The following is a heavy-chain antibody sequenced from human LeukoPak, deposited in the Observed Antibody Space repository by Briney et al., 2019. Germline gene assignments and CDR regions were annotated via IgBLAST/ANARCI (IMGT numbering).Heavy chain of an antibody. CDR1: VGSISSGPYY. J-gene: IGHJ5*02. Sequence: SETLSLTCTVSVGSISSGPYYWNWLRQPAGKGLEWIGRISTTGSTNYNPSLKSRVTISVDTSKNQFSLKLSSVTAADTAVYYCARGYYGSGSYFAWFDPWGQGTLVTVSS. CDR2: ISTTGST. V-gene: IGHV4-61*02. CDR3: ARGYYGSGSYFAWFDP. D-gene: IGHD3-10*01.